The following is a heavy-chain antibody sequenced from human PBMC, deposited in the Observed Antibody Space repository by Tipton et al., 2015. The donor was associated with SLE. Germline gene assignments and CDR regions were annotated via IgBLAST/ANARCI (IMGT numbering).Heavy chain of an antibody. CDR1: GASISSYY. V-gene: IGHV4-59*01. CDR2: LSYSGST. D-gene: IGHD3-22*01. J-gene: IGHJ4*02. CDR3: ARDVGYDSSGYYHRYFDY. Sequence: TLSLTCTVSGASISSYYWSWIRQPPGKGLEWIGYLSYSGSTKYNPSLKSRVTISVDTSENQLSLKLTSVTAADTAVYYCARDVGYDSSGYYHRYFDYWGQGTLVTVSS.